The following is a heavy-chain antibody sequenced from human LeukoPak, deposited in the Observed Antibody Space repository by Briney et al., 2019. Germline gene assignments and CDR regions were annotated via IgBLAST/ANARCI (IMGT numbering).Heavy chain of an antibody. V-gene: IGHV4-61*02. J-gene: IGHJ5*02. CDR2: IYTSGST. Sequence: PSETLSLTCTVSGGSISSGSYYWSWIRQPAGKGLEWIGRIYTSGSTNYNPSLKSRVTISVDTSKNQFSLKLSSVTAADTAVYYCARVVVTDDYNWFDPWGQGTLVTVSS. CDR1: GGSISSGSYY. D-gene: IGHD2-21*02. CDR3: ARVVVTDDYNWFDP.